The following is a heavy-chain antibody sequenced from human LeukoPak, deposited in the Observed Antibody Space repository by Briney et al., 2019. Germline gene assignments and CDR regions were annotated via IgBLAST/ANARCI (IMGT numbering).Heavy chain of an antibody. CDR3: TRRTRIAAGVYNIDF. D-gene: IGHD6-25*01. Sequence: PSETLSLTCTVSGGSISGYYWNWIQQPPGTGLEWLGYIYPSGNSDYNPSLKSSVSMSVDTSKKQISLRLSSVTAADTAVYYCTRRTRIAAGVYNIDFWGQGTLVTVSS. CDR2: IYPSGNS. J-gene: IGHJ4*02. CDR1: GGSISGYY. V-gene: IGHV4-4*09.